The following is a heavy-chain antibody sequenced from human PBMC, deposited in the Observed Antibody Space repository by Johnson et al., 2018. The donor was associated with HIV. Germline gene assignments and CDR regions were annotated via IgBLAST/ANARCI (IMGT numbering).Heavy chain of an antibody. CDR2: ISYDGSNK. V-gene: IGHV3-30*09. CDR3: ASVPMIVVLDGAFDI. J-gene: IGHJ3*02. D-gene: IGHD3-22*01. CDR1: GFTFNNYP. Sequence: VQLVESGGGVVQPGRSLRLSCTASGFTFNNYPMHWVRQAPGKGLEWVAFISYDGSNKYYADSVKGRFAISRDNSKNTLYLQMNSLRAEDTAVYYCASVPMIVVLDGAFDIWGQGTMVTVSS.